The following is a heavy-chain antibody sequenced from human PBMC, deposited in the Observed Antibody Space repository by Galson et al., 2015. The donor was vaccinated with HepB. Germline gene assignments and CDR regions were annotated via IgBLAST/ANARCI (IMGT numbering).Heavy chain of an antibody. V-gene: IGHV6-1*01. CDR1: GDSVSSNSAA. Sequence: CAISGDSVSSNSAAWNWIRQSPSRGLEWLGRTYYRSKWYNDYAVSMKSRITINPDTAKNQFSLQLNSVTPEDTAVYYCARLVVTMVRGVVYDYYGMDVWGQGTTVTVSS. CDR3: ARLVVTMVRGVVYDYYGMDV. D-gene: IGHD3-10*01. CDR2: TYYRSKWYN. J-gene: IGHJ6*02.